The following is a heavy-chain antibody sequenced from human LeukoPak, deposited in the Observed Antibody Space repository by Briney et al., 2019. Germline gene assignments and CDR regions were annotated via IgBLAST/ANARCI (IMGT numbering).Heavy chain of an antibody. CDR2: IISIFGTA. CDR3: ARGPVGRFDY. J-gene: IGHJ4*02. CDR1: GGTFSSYA. D-gene: IGHD1-26*01. Sequence: ASVKVSCKASGGTFSSYAISWVRQAPGQGLEWMGGIISIFGTANYAQKFQGRVTITTDESTSTAYMELSSLRSEDTAVYYCARGPVGRFDYWGQGTLVTVSS. V-gene: IGHV1-69*05.